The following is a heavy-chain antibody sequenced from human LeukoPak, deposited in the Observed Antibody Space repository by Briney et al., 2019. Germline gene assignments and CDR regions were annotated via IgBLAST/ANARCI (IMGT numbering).Heavy chain of an antibody. D-gene: IGHD3-10*01. CDR1: GGSISGYY. Sequence: PSETLSLTCTVSGGSISGYYWSWIRQPPGKGLEWIGYIFYSGSTSYNPSLESRVTISVDTSKNQFSLKLSSVTAADTAVYYCARTLRYGSGSYYFDYWGQGTLVTVSS. V-gene: IGHV4-59*08. CDR3: ARTLRYGSGSYYFDY. CDR2: IFYSGST. J-gene: IGHJ4*02.